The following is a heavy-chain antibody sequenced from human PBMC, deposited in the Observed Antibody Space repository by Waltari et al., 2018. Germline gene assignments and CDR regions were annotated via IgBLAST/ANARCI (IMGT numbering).Heavy chain of an antibody. CDR1: GGSFSGYY. D-gene: IGHD7-27*01. CDR3: ARARAWGPKAFDV. CDR2: INHSGST. V-gene: IGHV4-34*01. Sequence: QVQLQQWGAGLLKPSETLSLTCAVYGGSFSGYYWSWIRQPPGKGLEWIGEINHSGSTNYNPSLKSRVTISVDTSVNTAYMEVTRLKSDDTATYFCARARAWGPKAFDVWGQGTRLTVSS. J-gene: IGHJ3*01.